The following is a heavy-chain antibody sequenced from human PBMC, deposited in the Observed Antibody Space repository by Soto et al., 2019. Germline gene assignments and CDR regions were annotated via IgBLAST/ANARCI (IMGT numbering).Heavy chain of an antibody. Sequence: PGGSLRLSCAASGFTFSSYSMNWVRQAPGKGLEWVSSISSSSSYIYYADSVKGRFTISRDNAKDSLYLQMNSLRAEDTAVYYCARDLGFSRNYGMDVWGQGTTVTVSS. CDR3: ARDLGFSRNYGMDV. CDR1: GFTFSSYS. J-gene: IGHJ6*02. D-gene: IGHD3-16*01. CDR2: ISSSSSYI. V-gene: IGHV3-21*01.